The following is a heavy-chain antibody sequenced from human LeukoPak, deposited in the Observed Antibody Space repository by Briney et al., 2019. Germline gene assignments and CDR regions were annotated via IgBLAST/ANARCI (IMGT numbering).Heavy chain of an antibody. CDR1: GDXVSSNSAA. Sequence: SQTLSLTCAISGDXVSSNSAAWNWVRQSPSRGLGWLGRTYYRSKWHNDYAVFVKSRITINPDTSKNQFSLQLNSVTPEDTAVYYCARGDSGFSAYYFDYWGQGTLVTVSS. V-gene: IGHV6-1*01. D-gene: IGHD6-25*01. CDR3: ARGDSGFSAYYFDY. J-gene: IGHJ4*02. CDR2: TYYRSKWHN.